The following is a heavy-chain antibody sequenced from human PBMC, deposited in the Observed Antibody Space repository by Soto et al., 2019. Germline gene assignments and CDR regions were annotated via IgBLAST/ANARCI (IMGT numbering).Heavy chain of an antibody. D-gene: IGHD1-1*01. CDR2: SYDSVST. CDR1: GGSISSSNW. CDR3: ARASGTKISNGFDP. Sequence: SETLSLTCAVSGGSISSSNWWCWVRQPPGKGLEWIGESYDSVSTNYIPSLKRRVTISVDKSKNQFSLKLSSVTAADTAVYYCARASGTKISNGFDPWGQGTLVTVSS. V-gene: IGHV4-4*02. J-gene: IGHJ5*02.